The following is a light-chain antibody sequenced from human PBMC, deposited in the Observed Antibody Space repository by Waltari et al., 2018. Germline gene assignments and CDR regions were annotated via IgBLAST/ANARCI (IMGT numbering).Light chain of an antibody. V-gene: IGLV2-23*02. J-gene: IGLJ2*01. CDR3: CSYAGSGTLDVV. CDR2: QVT. CDR1: SSHFGRYNL. Sequence: QSALTQPASVSGSPGQSITIPCTGASSHFGRYNLVPWSQQHPGKAPKVMIYQVTKRPSGVSDRFSGSRSGNTASLTISGLQPEDEADYYCCSYAGSGTLDVVFGGGTKLTVL.